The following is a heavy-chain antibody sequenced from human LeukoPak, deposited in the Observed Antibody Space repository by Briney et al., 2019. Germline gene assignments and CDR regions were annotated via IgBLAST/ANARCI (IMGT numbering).Heavy chain of an antibody. J-gene: IGHJ4*02. V-gene: IGHV4-39*07. Sequence: SETLSLTCTVSGGSISSSSYYWGWIRQPPGKGLEWIGSIYYSGSTYYNPSLKSRVTISVDTSRAQFFLRLSPVPAADTAIYYCASRPADTTWYGVFDYWSQGTLVTVSS. D-gene: IGHD3-10*01. CDR2: IYYSGST. CDR1: GGSISSSSYY. CDR3: ASRPADTTWYGVFDY.